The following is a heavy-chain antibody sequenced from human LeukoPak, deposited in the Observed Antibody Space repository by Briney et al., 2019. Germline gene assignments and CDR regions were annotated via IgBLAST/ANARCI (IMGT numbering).Heavy chain of an antibody. J-gene: IGHJ6*03. Sequence: PSETLSLTCTVSGGSISSGGYYWSWIRQPPGKGLEWIGYIYHSGSTYYNPSLKSRVTISVDRSKNQFSLKLSSVTAADTAVYYCARGGGHSSSGYYYYYMDVWGKGTTVTVSS. V-gene: IGHV4-30-2*01. D-gene: IGHD6-6*01. CDR1: GGSISSGGYY. CDR2: IYHSGST. CDR3: ARGGGHSSSGYYYYYMDV.